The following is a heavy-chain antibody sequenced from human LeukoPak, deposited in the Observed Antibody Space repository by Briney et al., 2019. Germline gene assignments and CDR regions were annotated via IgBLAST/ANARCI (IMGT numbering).Heavy chain of an antibody. CDR1: GFTFSNYA. CDR3: AKDDAWLQYGN. CDR2: ISGSGDNT. D-gene: IGHD5-24*01. J-gene: IGHJ4*02. Sequence: GGSLRLSCAASGFTFSNYAMSWVRQAPGKGLEWVSAISGSGDNTYYADSVKGRFTISRDNSKGTVYLQMNSLRPKDTAVYYCAKDDAWLQYGNWGRGTLVTVSS. V-gene: IGHV3-23*01.